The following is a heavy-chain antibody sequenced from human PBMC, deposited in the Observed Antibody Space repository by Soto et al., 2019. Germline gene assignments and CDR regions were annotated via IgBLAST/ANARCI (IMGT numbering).Heavy chain of an antibody. CDR2: IIPIFGTA. J-gene: IGHJ3*02. D-gene: IGHD2-15*01. CDR3: ARDAKERIAARPKFSGGSCYSATCLLFDAFDI. CDR1: GGTFSSYA. V-gene: IGHV1-69*13. Sequence: ASVKVSCKASGGTFSSYAISWVRQAPGQGLEWMGGIIPIFGTANYAQKFQGRVTITADESTSTAYMELSSLRSEDTAVYYCARDAKERIAARPKFSGGSCYSATCLLFDAFDIWGQGTMVTVSS.